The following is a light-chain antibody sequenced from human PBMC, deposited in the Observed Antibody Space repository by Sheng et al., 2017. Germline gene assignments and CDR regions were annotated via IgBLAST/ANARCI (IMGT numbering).Light chain of an antibody. CDR2: EGS. CDR3: QSYDSSLSVV. J-gene: IGLJ2*01. CDR1: SSDIGGYNL. V-gene: IGLV2-14*02. Sequence: QSALTQPASVSGSPGQSITISCTGTSSDIGGYNLVSWYQQHPGKAPKVIIYEGSERPSGVSNRFSGSKSGNTASLTISGLQAEDDADYYCQSYDSSLSVVFGGGTKLTVL.